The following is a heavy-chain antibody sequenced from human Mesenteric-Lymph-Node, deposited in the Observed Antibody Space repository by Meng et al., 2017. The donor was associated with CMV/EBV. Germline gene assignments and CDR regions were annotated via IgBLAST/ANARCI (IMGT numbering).Heavy chain of an antibody. CDR3: AKVGRPYYDLSLKYFDY. CDR1: GFSFNSHG. CDR2: IRSVASNT. J-gene: IGHJ4*02. V-gene: IGHV3-30*02. Sequence: GESLKISCVASGFSFNSHGMHWVRQAPGKGLEWVAFIRSVASNTYYADSVKGRFTISRDNLKNTLYVQMNSLRAEDTAVYYCAKVGRPYYDLSLKYFDYWGQGTLVTVSS. D-gene: IGHD3-3*01.